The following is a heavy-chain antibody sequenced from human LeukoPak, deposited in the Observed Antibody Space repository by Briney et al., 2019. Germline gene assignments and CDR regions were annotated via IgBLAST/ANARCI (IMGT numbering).Heavy chain of an antibody. V-gene: IGHV3-64D*06. J-gene: IGHJ4*02. D-gene: IGHD6-19*01. CDR1: GFTFSSYA. CDR2: ISSNGGST. CDR3: VKDSSGWDGS. Sequence: PGGSLRLSCSASGFTFSSYAMHWVRQAPGKGLEYVSAISSNGGSTYYADSVKGRFAISRDNSKNTLYLQMSSLGAEGTAVYYCVKDSSGWDGSWGEGNLGTVSS.